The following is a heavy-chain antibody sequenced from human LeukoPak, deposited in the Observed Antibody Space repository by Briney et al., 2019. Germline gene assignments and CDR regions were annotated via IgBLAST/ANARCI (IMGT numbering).Heavy chain of an antibody. J-gene: IGHJ4*02. Sequence: GESLKISCKGSGYTFTNYWIGWVRQMPGKGMEFMGIIYPGDSDTRYSPSFQGRVTISVDKSINTAYLQWSSLKASDSAMYYCARAGYSNRWDGVDYWGQGTLVTVSS. CDR1: GYTFTNYW. D-gene: IGHD2/OR15-2a*01. V-gene: IGHV5-51*01. CDR2: IYPGDSDT. CDR3: ARAGYSNRWDGVDY.